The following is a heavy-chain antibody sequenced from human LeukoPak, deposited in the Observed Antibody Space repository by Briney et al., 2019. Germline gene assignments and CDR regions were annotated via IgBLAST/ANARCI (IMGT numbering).Heavy chain of an antibody. CDR2: ISAYNGNT. V-gene: IGHV1-18*01. J-gene: IGHJ3*02. CDR3: ARDLSYAYGSGSYSPNAFDI. CDR1: GYTFPNYG. Sequence: ASVKVSCKASGYTFPNYGISWVRQAPGQGLEWMGWISAYNGNTNYAQKLQGRVTMTTDTSTSTAYMELRSLRSDDTAVYYCARDLSYAYGSGSYSPNAFDIWGQGTMVTVSS. D-gene: IGHD3-10*01.